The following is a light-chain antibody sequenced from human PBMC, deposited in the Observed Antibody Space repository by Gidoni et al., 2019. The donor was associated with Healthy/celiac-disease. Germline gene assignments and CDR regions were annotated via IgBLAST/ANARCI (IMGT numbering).Light chain of an antibody. CDR1: QSVSSSY. J-gene: IGKJ2*01. CDR3: QQYGSSVYT. Sequence: EIVLTQSPGTLSLSPGERATPSCRASQSVSSSYLAWYQQKPGQAPRLLIYGASSRATGIPDRFSGSGSGTDFTLTISRLEPEDFAVYYCQQYGSSVYTFGQGTKLEIK. CDR2: GAS. V-gene: IGKV3-20*01.